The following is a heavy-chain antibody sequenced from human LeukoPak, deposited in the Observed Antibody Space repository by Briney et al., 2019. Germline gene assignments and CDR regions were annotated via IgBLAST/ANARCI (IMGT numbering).Heavy chain of an antibody. CDR2: IYYSGST. Sequence: SETLSLTCTVSGGSISSSSYYWGWIRQPPGKGLEWIGSIYYSGSTYYNPSLKSRVTISVDTSKNQFSLKLSSVTAADTAVYYCARSIAAPRLKLDFDHWGQGTLVTVSS. J-gene: IGHJ4*02. CDR1: GGSISSSSYY. CDR3: ARSIAAPRLKLDFDH. V-gene: IGHV4-39*01. D-gene: IGHD6-13*01.